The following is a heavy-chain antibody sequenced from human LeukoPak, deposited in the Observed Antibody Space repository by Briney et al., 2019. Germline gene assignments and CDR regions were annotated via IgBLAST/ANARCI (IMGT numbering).Heavy chain of an antibody. CDR2: VYYSGST. CDR1: GGSISSYY. V-gene: IGHV4-59*12. CDR3: ARDGYSSGSRYYYYMDV. D-gene: IGHD6-19*01. Sequence: SETLSLTCTVSGGSISSYYWSWIRQPPGKGLEWIGCVYYSGSTNYNPSLKSRVTISVDTSKNQFSLKLSSVTAADTAVYYCARDGYSSGSRYYYYMDVWGKGTTVTVSS. J-gene: IGHJ6*03.